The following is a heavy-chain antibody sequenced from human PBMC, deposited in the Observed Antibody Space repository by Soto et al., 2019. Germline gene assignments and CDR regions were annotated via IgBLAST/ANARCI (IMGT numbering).Heavy chain of an antibody. J-gene: IGHJ4*02. Sequence: SETLSLTCSVSVNSLKNHYWAWIRHSPGKGLEWIGNIYDSGSTNYNPSLNSRVTISVDTSKNHFSLKFNSLTAADTAVYSCASGTLSTIAATDSWGQGTLVTVSS. CDR2: IYDSGST. D-gene: IGHD6-13*01. V-gene: IGHV4-59*11. CDR1: VNSLKNHY. CDR3: ASGTLSTIAATDS.